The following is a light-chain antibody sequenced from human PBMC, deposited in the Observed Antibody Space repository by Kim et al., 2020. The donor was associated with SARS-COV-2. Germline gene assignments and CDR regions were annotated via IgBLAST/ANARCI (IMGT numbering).Light chain of an antibody. CDR2: QDS. Sequence: VSPRRAASITCSGDKLGDKYAGWYQQKPGQSPVLVIYQDSKRPSGIPERFSGSNSGNTATLTISGTQAMDEADYYCQAWDSSYWVFGGGTQLTVL. V-gene: IGLV3-1*01. CDR1: KLGDKY. J-gene: IGLJ3*02. CDR3: QAWDSSYWV.